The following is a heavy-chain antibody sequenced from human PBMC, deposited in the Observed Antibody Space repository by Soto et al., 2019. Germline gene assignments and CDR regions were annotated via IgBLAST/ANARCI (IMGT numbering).Heavy chain of an antibody. J-gene: IGHJ4*02. D-gene: IGHD4-17*01. CDR1: GFSLSTSGVG. CDR3: AHMVGSPPSDNDYGDLFDY. V-gene: IGHV2-5*02. Sequence: QITLKESGPTLVKPTQTLTLTCTFSGFSLSTSGVGVGWIRQPPGKALEWLALIYWDDDKRYSPSLKSRLTSTKDTXXNXVXXTMTNMDPVDTATYYCAHMVGSPPSDNDYGDLFDYWGQGTLVTVSS. CDR2: IYWDDDK.